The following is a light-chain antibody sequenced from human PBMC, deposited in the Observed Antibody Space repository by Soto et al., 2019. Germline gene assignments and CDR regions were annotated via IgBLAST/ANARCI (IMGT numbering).Light chain of an antibody. Sequence: EIVLTPSPGTLSLSPGDRATLSCRASQSVSSSYLAWYQQKPGQAPRLLIYGASSRATGIPDRFSGSGSGTDFTLTISRLEPEDFAVYYCQQYGSSALTFGGGTKVDI. CDR3: QQYGSSALT. CDR2: GAS. CDR1: QSVSSSY. J-gene: IGKJ4*01. V-gene: IGKV3-20*01.